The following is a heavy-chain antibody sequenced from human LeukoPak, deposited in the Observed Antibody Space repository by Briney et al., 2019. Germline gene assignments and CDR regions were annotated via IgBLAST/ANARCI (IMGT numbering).Heavy chain of an antibody. V-gene: IGHV4-4*07. J-gene: IGHJ5*02. D-gene: IGHD2-15*01. Sequence: PSETLSLTCTVSGGSISSYYWRWIRQPAGKGLEWIGRIYTSGSTNYNPSLKSRVTMSVDTSKNHFSLKLSSVTAADTAVYYCARDTPCSAGSCYLVPWFDPWGQGTLVTVSS. CDR3: ARDTPCSAGSCYLVPWFDP. CDR1: GGSISSYY. CDR2: IYTSGST.